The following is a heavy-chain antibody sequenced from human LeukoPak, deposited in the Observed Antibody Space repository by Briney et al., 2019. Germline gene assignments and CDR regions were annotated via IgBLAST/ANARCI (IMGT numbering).Heavy chain of an antibody. D-gene: IGHD5-12*01. CDR3: TTLTVATNFDY. CDR2: ISSSGTTT. Sequence: PGGSLRLSCAASGFSFSVYEMHWVRQAPGKGLEGISDISSSGTTTYYADSVKGRFTISRDNAKNSLYLQMNSLRAEDTAFYYCTTLTVATNFDYWGQGTLVTVSS. CDR1: GFSFSVYE. V-gene: IGHV3-48*03. J-gene: IGHJ4*02.